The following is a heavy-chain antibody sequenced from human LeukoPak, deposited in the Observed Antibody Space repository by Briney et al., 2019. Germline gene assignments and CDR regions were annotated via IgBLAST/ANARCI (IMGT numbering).Heavy chain of an antibody. Sequence: GGSLRLSCTASGFTFSGYWMHWVRQAPGTGLVWVSRISGDGGDTGYADSVKGRFTTFRDNAKSTLYLKMNSLRAEDTAVYYCARGKYGDFDSWGQGTLVTVSS. CDR1: GFTFSGYW. CDR3: ARGKYGDFDS. D-gene: IGHD4-17*01. CDR2: ISGDGGDT. V-gene: IGHV3-74*01. J-gene: IGHJ4*02.